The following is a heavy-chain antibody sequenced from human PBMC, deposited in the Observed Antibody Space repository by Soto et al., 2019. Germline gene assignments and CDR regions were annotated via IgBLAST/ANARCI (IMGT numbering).Heavy chain of an antibody. J-gene: IGHJ4*02. D-gene: IGHD1-26*01. CDR3: ARVLVGAKSLAFILSDEDYYFDY. Sequence: GGSLRLSCAASGFTFSSYWMSWVRQAPGKGLEWVANIKQDGSEKYYVDSVKGRFTISRDNAKNSLYLQMNSLRAEDTAVYYCARVLVGAKSLAFILSDEDYYFDYWGQGTLVTVSS. V-gene: IGHV3-7*05. CDR2: IKQDGSEK. CDR1: GFTFSSYW.